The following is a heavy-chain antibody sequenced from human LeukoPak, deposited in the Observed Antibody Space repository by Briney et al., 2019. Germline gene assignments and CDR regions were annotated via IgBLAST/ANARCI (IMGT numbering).Heavy chain of an antibody. CDR3: TRLVRLAAPYSHN. D-gene: IGHD6-25*01. CDR2: IFPGDSDT. CDR1: GYIFTIYW. J-gene: IGHJ1*01. Sequence: GESLKISCKGSGYIFTIYWIGWVRQMPGKGLEWMGIIFPGDSDTRYSPSFQGQVTISADKSINTAFLQWTSLKVSDTAMYYCTRLVRLAAPYSHNWGQGTLVTVSS. V-gene: IGHV5-51*01.